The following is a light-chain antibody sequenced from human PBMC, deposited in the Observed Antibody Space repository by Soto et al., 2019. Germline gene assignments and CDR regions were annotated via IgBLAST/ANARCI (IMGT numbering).Light chain of an antibody. J-gene: IGKJ1*01. V-gene: IGKV3-20*01. Sequence: EFVLTQSPGTLSLSPGERATLSCRASQTVRNNYLAWYQQKPGQAPRLLIYDASSRPTGIPDRFSGSGSGTDFTLTISRLEPEDFAVYFCQQYGSSPTTFGQGTKVDIK. CDR1: QTVRNNY. CDR2: DAS. CDR3: QQYGSSPTT.